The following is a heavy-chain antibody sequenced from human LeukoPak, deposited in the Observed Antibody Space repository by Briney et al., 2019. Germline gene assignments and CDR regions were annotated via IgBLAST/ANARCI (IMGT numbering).Heavy chain of an antibody. Sequence: SGTLSLTCAVSGGSISSSNWWSWVRQPPGKGLEWIGEIYHSGSTNYNPSLKSRVTISVDKSKNQFSLKLSSVTAADTAVYYCARDQRQLGVYYYYMDVWGKGTTVTVSS. D-gene: IGHD6-6*01. CDR2: IYHSGST. J-gene: IGHJ6*03. CDR1: GGSISSSNW. CDR3: ARDQRQLGVYYYYMDV. V-gene: IGHV4-4*02.